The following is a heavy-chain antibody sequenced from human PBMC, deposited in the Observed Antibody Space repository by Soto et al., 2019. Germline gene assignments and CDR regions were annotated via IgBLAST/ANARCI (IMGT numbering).Heavy chain of an antibody. Sequence: GVSLRLSCSASGFTYSSYGMHWVRQAPGKGLEWVSAISGSGGSTYYADSVKGRFTISRDNSKDTLYLQMNSLRAEDTAVYYCAKVGYSSSFDFDYWGQGPRVTVSS. CDR3: AKVGYSSSFDFDY. CDR2: ISGSGGST. V-gene: IGHV3-23*01. CDR1: GFTYSSYG. D-gene: IGHD6-6*01. J-gene: IGHJ4*02.